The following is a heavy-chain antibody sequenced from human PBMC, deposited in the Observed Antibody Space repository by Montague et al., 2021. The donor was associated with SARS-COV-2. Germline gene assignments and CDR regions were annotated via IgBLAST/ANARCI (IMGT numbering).Heavy chain of an antibody. CDR2: IYYSGST. CDR1: GGSISSSSYY. J-gene: IGHJ6*02. Sequence: SETLSLTCTVSGGSISSSSYYWGWIRQPPGKGLEWIGSIYYSGSTYYNPSHKSRVTISIDTSKNQFSLKLNSVTAADTAVYYCARDPSGQLLLYPVGDYYYGMDVWGRGTTVTVSS. CDR3: ARDPSGQLLLYPVGDYYYGMDV. D-gene: IGHD2-2*02. V-gene: IGHV4-39*07.